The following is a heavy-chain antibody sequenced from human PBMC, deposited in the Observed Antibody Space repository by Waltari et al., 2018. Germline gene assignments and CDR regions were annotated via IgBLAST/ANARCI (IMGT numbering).Heavy chain of an antibody. V-gene: IGHV3-30*02. Sequence: QVQLVESGGGVVQPGGSLRLSCAASGFTFSSYGMHWVRQAPGKGLEWVAFIRYDGSNKYYADSVKGRFTISRDNSKNTLYLQMNSLRAEDTAVYYCAKDGAIRYLGYYYYYMDVWGKGTTVTVSS. CDR3: AKDGAIRYLGYYYYYMDV. D-gene: IGHD4-17*01. CDR1: GFTFSSYG. J-gene: IGHJ6*03. CDR2: IRYDGSNK.